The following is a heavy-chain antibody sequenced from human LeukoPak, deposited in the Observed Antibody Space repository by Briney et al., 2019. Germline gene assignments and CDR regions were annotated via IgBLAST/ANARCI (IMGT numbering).Heavy chain of an antibody. CDR3: ATRKPDYYFDY. CDR2: ISGSGGTT. Sequence: PGGSLRLSCAASGFIFNSYAMSWVRQAPGKGLEWVSDISGSGGTTHYADSVKGRFTISRDNSKNTLYLQMNSLRAEDTAIYYCATRKPDYYFDYWGQGTLVTVSS. J-gene: IGHJ4*02. CDR1: GFIFNSYA. V-gene: IGHV3-23*01. D-gene: IGHD1-14*01.